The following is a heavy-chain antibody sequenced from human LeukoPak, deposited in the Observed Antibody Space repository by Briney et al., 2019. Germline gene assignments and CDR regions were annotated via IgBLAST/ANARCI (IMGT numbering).Heavy chain of an antibody. V-gene: IGHV4-4*07. CDR2: IHTSGST. J-gene: IGHJ4*02. D-gene: IGHD3-22*01. CDR3: ARAGISYYDSSGYLDY. Sequence: SETLSLTCTVSGGSISSYYWSWIRQPAGKGLEWIGRIHTSGSTNYNPSLKSRVTMSVDTSKNQFSLKLSSVTAADTAVYYCARAGISYYDSSGYLDYWGQGTLVTVSS. CDR1: GGSISSYY.